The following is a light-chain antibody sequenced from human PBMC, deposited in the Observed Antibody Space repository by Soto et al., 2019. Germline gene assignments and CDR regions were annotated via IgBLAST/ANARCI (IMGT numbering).Light chain of an antibody. CDR2: EVT. CDR1: THDVEFYSL. CDR3: CSYTGSSNYV. V-gene: IGLV2-23*02. Sequence: LTPPASESGSPGQSIYIACTGTTHDVEFYSLVSWFQQHPGKAPKIIIYEVTERPSGVSSSFSGSKSGNTASLTIYGLQAEDEADYYCCSYTGSSNYVFGNGTKVTVL. J-gene: IGLJ1*01.